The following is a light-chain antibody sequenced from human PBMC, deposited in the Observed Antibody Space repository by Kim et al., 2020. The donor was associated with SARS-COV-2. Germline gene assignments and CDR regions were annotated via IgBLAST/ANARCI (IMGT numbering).Light chain of an antibody. Sequence: VAWGQTVRITCQGDSLRSYYATWYQQKPGEAPILVIYGKNNRPSGIPDRFSGSSSGNTASLTITGTQAGDEADYYCTSRDSNNNVVFGGGTKLTVL. CDR2: GKN. CDR1: SLRSYY. J-gene: IGLJ2*01. CDR3: TSRDSNNNVV. V-gene: IGLV3-19*01.